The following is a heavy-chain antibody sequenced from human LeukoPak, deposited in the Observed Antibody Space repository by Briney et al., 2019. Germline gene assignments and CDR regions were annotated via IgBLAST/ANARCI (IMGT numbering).Heavy chain of an antibody. J-gene: IGHJ4*02. CDR1: GFTFSSYS. CDR2: ISSSSSYI. D-gene: IGHD3-10*01. V-gene: IGHV3-21*01. CDR3: ARDMRFGELSHYYFDC. Sequence: EGSLRLSCAASGFTFSSYSINWVRQAPGKGLEWVSSISSSSSYIYYSDSVKGRFTISRDNAKNSLYLQMNSLRAEDTAVYYCARDMRFGELSHYYFDCWGQGTLVTVSS.